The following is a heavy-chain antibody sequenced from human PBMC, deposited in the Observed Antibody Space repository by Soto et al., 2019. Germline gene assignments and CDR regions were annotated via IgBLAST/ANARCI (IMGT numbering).Heavy chain of an antibody. CDR3: ASLGYCSGGSCRPLDGMDV. CDR2: ISYDGSNK. J-gene: IGHJ6*02. V-gene: IGHV3-30-3*01. CDR1: GFTFSSYA. D-gene: IGHD2-15*01. Sequence: QVQLVESGGGVVQPGRSLRLSCAASGFTFSSYAMHWVRQAPGKGLEWVAVISYDGSNKYYADSVKGRFTISRDNSKNTLYLQMNSLRAEETAVYYCASLGYCSGGSCRPLDGMDVWGQGTTVTVSS.